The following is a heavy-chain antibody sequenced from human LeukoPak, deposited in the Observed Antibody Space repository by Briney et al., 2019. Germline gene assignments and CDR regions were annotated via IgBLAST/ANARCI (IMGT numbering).Heavy chain of an antibody. J-gene: IGHJ5*02. CDR3: VRHMDLLNWFGP. V-gene: IGHV4-39*01. CDR2: VYYSGST. CDR1: GGSISSSSYY. Sequence: SETLSLTCTVSGGSISSSSYYWGWIRQPPGKGLEWIGSVYYSGSTYYNPSLKSRVTISLDTSKNQFSLKLSSVTAADTAVYYCVRHMDLLNWFGPWGQGTLVTVSS. D-gene: IGHD1-26*01.